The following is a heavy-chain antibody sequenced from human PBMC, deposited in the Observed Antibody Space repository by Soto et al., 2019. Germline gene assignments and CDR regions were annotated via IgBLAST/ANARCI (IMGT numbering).Heavy chain of an antibody. CDR3: AKGPLGYCSGGSCYSIIDYYMDV. D-gene: IGHD2-15*01. CDR1: GFTFSSYA. J-gene: IGHJ6*03. Sequence: GGSLRLSCAASGFTFSSYAMSWVRQAPGKGLEWVSAISGSGGSTYYADSVKGRFTISRDNSKNTLYLQMNSLRAEDTAVYYCAKGPLGYCSGGSCYSIIDYYMDVWGKGTTVTVSS. V-gene: IGHV3-23*01. CDR2: ISGSGGST.